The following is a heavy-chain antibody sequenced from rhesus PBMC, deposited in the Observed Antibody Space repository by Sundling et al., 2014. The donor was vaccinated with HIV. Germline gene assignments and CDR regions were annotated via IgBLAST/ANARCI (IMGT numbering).Heavy chain of an antibody. D-gene: IGHD4-23*01. Sequence: QVQLQESGPGLLKPSETLSLTCAVSGGSISGGYGWNWIRQPPGKGLEWIGYIGGSSGSTYYNPSLKSRVTISTDTSKNQFSLKLTSVTAADTAVYYCVRENIVSDFDYWGQGVLVTVSS. V-gene: IGHV4-127*01. CDR3: VRENIVSDFDY. CDR2: IGGSSGST. J-gene: IGHJ4*01. CDR1: GGSISGGYG.